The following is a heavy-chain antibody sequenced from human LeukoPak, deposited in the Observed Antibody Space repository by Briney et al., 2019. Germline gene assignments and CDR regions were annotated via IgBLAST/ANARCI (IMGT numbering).Heavy chain of an antibody. D-gene: IGHD2-15*01. CDR2: ISSSSSYI. CDR3: ARDGWPEDAFDI. J-gene: IGHJ3*02. CDR1: GFTFSSYS. V-gene: IGHV3-21*01. Sequence: GGALILSCAASGFTFSSYSMNWVRQAPGKGLELVSSISSSSSYIYYADSVKARFTISRDNAKNSLYLQMNSLRAEDTAVYYCARDGWPEDAFDIWGQGTMVTVSS.